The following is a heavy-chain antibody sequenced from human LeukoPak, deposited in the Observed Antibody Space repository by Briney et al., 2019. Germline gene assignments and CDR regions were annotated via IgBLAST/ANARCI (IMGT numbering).Heavy chain of an antibody. J-gene: IGHJ3*02. Sequence: SETLSLTCTVSGGSISSYYWSWIRQPPGKGLEWIGYIYYSGSTNYNPSLKSRVTLSVDTSKNQFSLKLSSVTAADTAVYYCARALPKGAFDIWGQGTTVTVSS. CDR1: GGSISSYY. CDR3: ARALPKGAFDI. CDR2: IYYSGST. V-gene: IGHV4-59*01.